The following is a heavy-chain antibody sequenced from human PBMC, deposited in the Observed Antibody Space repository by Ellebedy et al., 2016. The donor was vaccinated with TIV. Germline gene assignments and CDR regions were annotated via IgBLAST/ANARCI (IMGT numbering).Heavy chain of an antibody. CDR1: GFTVSSNY. D-gene: IGHD5-24*01. Sequence: GESLKISCAASGFTVSSNYMSWVRQAPGKGLEWVSVIYSGGSTYYADSVKGRFTISRDNSKNTLYLQMNSLRAEDTAVYYCARGSESRRWLQLIGHFDYWGQGTLVTVSS. CDR3: ARGSESRRWLQLIGHFDY. V-gene: IGHV3-53*01. J-gene: IGHJ4*02. CDR2: IYSGGST.